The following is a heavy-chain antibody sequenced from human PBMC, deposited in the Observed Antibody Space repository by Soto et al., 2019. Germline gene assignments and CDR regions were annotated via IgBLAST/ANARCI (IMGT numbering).Heavy chain of an antibody. Sequence: ASVKVSCKASGYTFTGYYMHWVRQAPGQGLEWMGWINPNSGGTNYAQKFQGWVTMTRDTSISTAYMELSRLRSDDTAVYYCARDRDYSGYDLSDYWGQGTLVTVSS. D-gene: IGHD5-12*01. J-gene: IGHJ4*02. CDR3: ARDRDYSGYDLSDY. CDR1: GYTFTGYY. CDR2: INPNSGGT. V-gene: IGHV1-2*04.